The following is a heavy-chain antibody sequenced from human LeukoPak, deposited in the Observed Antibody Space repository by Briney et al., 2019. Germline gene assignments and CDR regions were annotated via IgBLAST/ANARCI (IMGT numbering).Heavy chain of an antibody. V-gene: IGHV1-2*02. CDR1: GYIFTAYY. J-gene: IGHJ4*02. CDR3: ARDDRATHDY. Sequence: ASVKVSCKASGYIFTAYYLHWVRQAAGLGLEWMGWINPNNGGTMYAQKFQGRLTMTLDTSISTLYMELSSLTSDDTAVYYCARDDRATHDYWGQGTLVTVSS. CDR2: INPNNGGT.